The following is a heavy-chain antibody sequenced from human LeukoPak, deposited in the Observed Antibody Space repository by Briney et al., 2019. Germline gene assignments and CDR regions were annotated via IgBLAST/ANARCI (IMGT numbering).Heavy chain of an antibody. CDR2: ISGSGGST. CDR3: AAAVAGFDAFDI. V-gene: IGHV3-23*01. CDR1: GFTFSSYG. Sequence: GGSLRLSCAASGFTFSSYGMSWVRQAPGKGLEWVSAISGSGGSTYYADSVKGRFTISRDNSKNTLYLQMNSLRAEDTAVYYCAAAVAGFDAFDIWGQGTMVTVSS. D-gene: IGHD6-19*01. J-gene: IGHJ3*02.